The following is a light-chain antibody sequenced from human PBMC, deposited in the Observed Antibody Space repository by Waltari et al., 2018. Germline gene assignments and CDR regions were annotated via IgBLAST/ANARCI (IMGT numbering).Light chain of an antibody. V-gene: IGLV2-23*02. Sequence: QSALTQPASVSGSPGQSITIPCTGTSSDVGSYNLVSWYQQHPGEAPKLMIYEVSKRPSGVSNRFSGSKSGNTASLTISGLQAEDEADYYCCSYAGSSTFVFGGGTKLTVL. CDR1: SSDVGSYNL. CDR3: CSYAGSSTFV. J-gene: IGLJ2*01. CDR2: EVS.